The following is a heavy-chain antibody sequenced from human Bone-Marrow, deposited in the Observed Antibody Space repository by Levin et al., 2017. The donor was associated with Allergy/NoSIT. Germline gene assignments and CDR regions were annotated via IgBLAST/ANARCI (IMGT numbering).Heavy chain of an antibody. V-gene: IGHV4-59*12. J-gene: IGHJ5*02. CDR2: IYNTGTI. CDR1: GGSISSSY. Sequence: ESLKISCPVSGGSISSSYWSWIRQPPGKGLEWIGYIYNTGTINYNPSLKSRVTISVDTSKKEFSLKLSSVTAADTAVYYCARARGKQFVFDPWGQGTLVTVSS. CDR3: ARARGKQFVFDP. D-gene: IGHD6-6*01.